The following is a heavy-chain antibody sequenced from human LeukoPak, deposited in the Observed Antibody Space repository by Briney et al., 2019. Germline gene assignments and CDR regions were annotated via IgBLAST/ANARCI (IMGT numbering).Heavy chain of an antibody. CDR3: AKSNGYGLIDI. D-gene: IGHD3-10*01. CDR2: IFYSGST. Sequence: SETLSLTCAVYGGSFSNYYWSWIRQPPGKALEWIGNIFYSGSTYYSPSLKSRVTISLDTSRNQFSLKLNSVTAADTAVYYCAKSNGYGLIDIWGQGTMVTVSS. J-gene: IGHJ3*02. CDR1: GGSFSNYY. V-gene: IGHV4-34*11.